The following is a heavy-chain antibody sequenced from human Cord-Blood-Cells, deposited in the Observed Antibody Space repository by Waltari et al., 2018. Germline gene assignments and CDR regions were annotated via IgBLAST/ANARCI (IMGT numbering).Heavy chain of an antibody. CDR2: IRSKANSYAT. J-gene: IGHJ4*02. V-gene: IGHV3-73*02. Sequence: EVQLVESGGGLVQPGGSLKLSCAASGFTFSDSAMHWVRQASGKGLEWVGRIRSKANSYATAYAASVKGRFTISRDDSKNTAYLQMNSLKTEDTAVYYCTRQGSSSSDYWGQGTLVTVSS. CDR1: GFTFSDSA. D-gene: IGHD6-6*01. CDR3: TRQGSSSSDY.